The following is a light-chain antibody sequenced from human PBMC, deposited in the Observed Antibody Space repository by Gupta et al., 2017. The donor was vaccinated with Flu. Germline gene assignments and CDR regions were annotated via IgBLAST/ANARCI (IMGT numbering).Light chain of an antibody. CDR1: QSVSSN. CDR2: GAS. V-gene: IGKV3-15*01. CDR3: EYDNNLFI. Sequence: EIVMTQSPATLSVSPGERATLSCRASQSVSSNLAWYQQKPGQAPRLLIYGASNRANGSAGRSSGSGCGREFTLTSSSRQYEDFAVYYWEYDNNLFIFGQGTKMEIK. J-gene: IGKJ2*01.